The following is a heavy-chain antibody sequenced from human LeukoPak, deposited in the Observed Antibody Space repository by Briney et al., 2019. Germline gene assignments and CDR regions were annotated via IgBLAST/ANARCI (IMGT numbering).Heavy chain of an antibody. CDR1: GGSISSYY. Sequence: PSETLSLTCTVSGGSISSYYWNWIRQPPGKGPEWIGNIYYSGSTNYNPSLKSRVTISVDTSKNQFSLKLSSVTAADTAVYYCAREDPSGSYDYWGQGTLVTVSS. D-gene: IGHD1-26*01. CDR2: IYYSGST. V-gene: IGHV4-59*01. CDR3: AREDPSGSYDY. J-gene: IGHJ4*02.